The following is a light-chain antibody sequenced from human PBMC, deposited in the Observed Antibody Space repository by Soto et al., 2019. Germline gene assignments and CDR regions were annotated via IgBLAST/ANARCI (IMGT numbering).Light chain of an antibody. Sequence: EIVMTQSPATLSVSPGERATLSCRAGQGVTTNFAWYQQKSGQSPRLLIYDVSTRATGVPARFSGTGSETDFTLTVSGLQSDDSAVYFCQQYNHWPFSFGQGTRLEIK. V-gene: IGKV3-15*01. J-gene: IGKJ5*01. CDR3: QQYNHWPFS. CDR2: DVS. CDR1: QGVTTN.